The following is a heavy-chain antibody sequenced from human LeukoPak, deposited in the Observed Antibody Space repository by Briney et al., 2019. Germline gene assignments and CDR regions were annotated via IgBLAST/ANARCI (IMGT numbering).Heavy chain of an antibody. CDR1: GYTFTSYG. CDR3: ARDYGSIAARTPNRAPDY. Sequence: ASVKVSCKASGYTFTSYGISWVRQAPGQGREWMGWISVYNGNTNYAQKLQGRVTMTTDTSTSTAYRKLRSVRSDDTAVYYCARDYGSIAARTPNRAPDYWGQGTLVTVSS. J-gene: IGHJ4*02. V-gene: IGHV1-18*04. CDR2: ISVYNGNT. D-gene: IGHD6-6*01.